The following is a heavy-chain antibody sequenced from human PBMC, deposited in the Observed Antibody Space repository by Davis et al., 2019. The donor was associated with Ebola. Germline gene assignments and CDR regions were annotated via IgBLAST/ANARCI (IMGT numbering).Heavy chain of an antibody. CDR2: IKQDGSEK. V-gene: IGHV3-7*03. J-gene: IGHJ6*02. Sequence: GGSLRLSCAAFGFTFSSYWMSWVRQAPGKGLEWVANIKQDGSEKDYVDSVKGRFTISRDNAKNSLYLQMNSLRAEATAVYYCARRADVWGQGTTVTVSS. CDR3: ARRADV. CDR1: GFTFSSYW.